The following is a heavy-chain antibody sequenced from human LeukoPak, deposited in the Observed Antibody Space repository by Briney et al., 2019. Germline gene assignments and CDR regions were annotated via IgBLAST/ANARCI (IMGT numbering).Heavy chain of an antibody. CDR2: INPNSGGT. D-gene: IGHD2-21*01. V-gene: IGHV1-2*02. Sequence: GASVKVSCKASGYTFTGYYMHWVRQAPGQGLEWMGWINPNSGGTNYAQKFQGRVTMTRDTSISTACMELSRLRSDDTAVYYCARIVGLDGEDFDYWGQGTLVTVSS. J-gene: IGHJ4*02. CDR1: GYTFTGYY. CDR3: ARIVGLDGEDFDY.